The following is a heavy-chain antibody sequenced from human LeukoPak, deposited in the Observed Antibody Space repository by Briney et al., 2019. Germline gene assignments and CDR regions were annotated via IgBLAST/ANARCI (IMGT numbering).Heavy chain of an antibody. J-gene: IGHJ4*02. CDR3: ARAGPSSSWHQFDY. Sequence: RSGGSLRLSCAASGFTVSRNYMSWVRQAPGKGLEWVSVIYSGGSTYYADSVKGRFTISRDNSKNTLYLQMNSLRAEDTAVYYCARAGPSSSWHQFDYWGQGTLVTVSS. CDR2: IYSGGST. CDR1: GFTVSRNY. V-gene: IGHV3-66*01. D-gene: IGHD6-13*01.